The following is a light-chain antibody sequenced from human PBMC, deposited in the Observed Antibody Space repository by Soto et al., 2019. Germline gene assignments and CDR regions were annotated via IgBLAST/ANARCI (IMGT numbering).Light chain of an antibody. CDR2: RNN. Sequence: QSVLTQPPSASGTPGQRVTISCSGSSSNLGSNYVYWYQQLPGTAPKLLIYRNNQRPSGVPDRFSGSKSGTSASLAISGLRSEDEADYYCASWDDSLSGGVFGGGTKLTDL. CDR1: SSNLGSNY. CDR3: ASWDDSLSGGV. V-gene: IGLV1-47*01. J-gene: IGLJ2*01.